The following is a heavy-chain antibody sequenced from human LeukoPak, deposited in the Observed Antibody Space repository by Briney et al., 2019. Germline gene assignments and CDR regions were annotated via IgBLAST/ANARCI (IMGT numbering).Heavy chain of an antibody. CDR1: GFTFSSHA. V-gene: IGHV3-23*01. J-gene: IGHJ6*03. CDR3: VKDMEYYYDSSDYSPYYSYYMDV. Sequence: GGSLRLSCAASGFTFSSHAMRWVRQAPGKGLAWVSAISGRGANTYYADSVKGRFTLSRDNSKNTLYLQMNSLRAEDKAIYYCVKDMEYYYDSSDYSPYYSYYMDVWGKGTTVTVSS. D-gene: IGHD3-22*01. CDR2: ISGRGANT.